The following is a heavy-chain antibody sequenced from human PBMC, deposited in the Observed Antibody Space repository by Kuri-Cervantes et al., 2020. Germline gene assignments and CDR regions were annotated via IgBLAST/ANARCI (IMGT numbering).Heavy chain of an antibody. Sequence: SGPTLVKPTQTLTLTCTFSGFSLSTSGMCVSWIRQPPGKALEWLARIDWDDDKYYSTSLKTRLAISKDTSKNQVVLTMTNMDPVDTATYYCAHSTYGSGPYNWFDPWGQGTLVTVSS. J-gene: IGHJ5*02. D-gene: IGHD3-10*01. CDR3: AHSTYGSGPYNWFDP. CDR1: GFSLSTSGMC. CDR2: IDWDDDK. V-gene: IGHV2-70*12.